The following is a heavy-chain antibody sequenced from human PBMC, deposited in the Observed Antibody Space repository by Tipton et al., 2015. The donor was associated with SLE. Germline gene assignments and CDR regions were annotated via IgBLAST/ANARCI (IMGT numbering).Heavy chain of an antibody. CDR3: ARVFGYYDSSGYYYYTFDI. D-gene: IGHD3-22*01. CDR1: GYTSTSYD. V-gene: IGHV1-8*02. J-gene: IGHJ3*02. CDR2: MNPDTGNT. Sequence: QVQLVQSGAEVKKPGASVKVSCKASGYTSTSYDINWVRQATGQGLEWMGWMNPDTGNTGHAQKFEGRVTMTRNTSVSTVYMELSSLRSEDTAVYYCARVFGYYDSSGYYYYTFDIWGQGTKVTVSS.